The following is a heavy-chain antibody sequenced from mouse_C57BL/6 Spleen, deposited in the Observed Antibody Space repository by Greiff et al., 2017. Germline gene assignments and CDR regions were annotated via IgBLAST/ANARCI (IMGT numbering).Heavy chain of an antibody. Sequence: EVHLVESGGDLVKPGGSLKLSCAASGFTFSSYGMSWVRQTPDKRLEWVATISSGGSYTYYPDSVKGRFTISRDNAKNTLYLQMSSLKSEDTAMYYCARPLIYDGYFRYWYFDVWGTGTTVTVSS. CDR3: ARPLIYDGYFRYWYFDV. V-gene: IGHV5-6*01. D-gene: IGHD2-3*01. CDR2: ISSGGSYT. CDR1: GFTFSSYG. J-gene: IGHJ1*03.